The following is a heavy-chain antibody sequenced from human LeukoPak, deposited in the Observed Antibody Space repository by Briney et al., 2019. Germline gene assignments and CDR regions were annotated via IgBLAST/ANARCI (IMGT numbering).Heavy chain of an antibody. CDR1: GFTFTSYA. CDR3: ARAGDGYNWPHYSYFDY. CDR2: INTNTGNP. J-gene: IGHJ4*02. V-gene: IGHV7-4-1*02. Sequence: GRSLRLSYAASGFTFTSYAMNWVRQAPGQGLEWMGWINTNTGNPTYAQGFTGRFVFSLDTSVSTAYLQISSLKAEDTAVYYCARAGDGYNWPHYSYFDYWGQGTLVTVSS. D-gene: IGHD5-24*01.